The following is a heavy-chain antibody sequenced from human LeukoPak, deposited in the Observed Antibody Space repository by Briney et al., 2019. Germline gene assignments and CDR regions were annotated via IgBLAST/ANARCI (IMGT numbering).Heavy chain of an antibody. CDR2: ISSNGGST. CDR1: GFTFSSYA. CDR3: VKDDAVGFLGPNWSDP. D-gene: IGHD2/OR15-2a*01. Sequence: PGGSLRLSCSASGFTFSSYAMHWVRQAPGKGLEYVSAISSNGGSTYYADSVKGRFTSPRDNSKNTLYLQMSSLRAEDTAVYYCVKDDAVGFLGPNWSDPWGQGTLVTVSS. J-gene: IGHJ5*02. V-gene: IGHV3-64D*06.